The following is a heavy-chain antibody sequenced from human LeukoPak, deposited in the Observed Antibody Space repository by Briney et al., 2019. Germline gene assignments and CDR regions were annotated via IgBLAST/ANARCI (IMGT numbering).Heavy chain of an antibody. CDR3: ARDWILLWFGELWDWFDP. V-gene: IGHV3-30-3*01. Sequence: PGGSLRLSCAASGLTLSSSAMHWVRHAPGKGLEWVAAISYSGSNKYYAASGKGRFTISRDNSKNTLYLQMNSLRAEDTAVYYCARDWILLWFGELWDWFDPWGQGTLVTVSS. D-gene: IGHD3-10*01. CDR2: ISYSGSNK. J-gene: IGHJ5*02. CDR1: GLTLSSSA.